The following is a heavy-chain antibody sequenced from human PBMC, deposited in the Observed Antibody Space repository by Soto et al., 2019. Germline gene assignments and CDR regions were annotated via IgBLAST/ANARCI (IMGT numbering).Heavy chain of an antibody. CDR2: IKQDGSEK. CDR1: GFTFSSYW. V-gene: IGHV3-7*01. D-gene: IGHD3-3*01. Sequence: GGSRRLSCAASGFTFSSYWMSWVRQAPGKGLEWVANIKQDGSEKYYVDSVKGRFTISRDNAKNSLYLQMNSLRAEDTAVYYCARDLDLRDFWSGHFGGVWFDPWGQGTLVTSPQ. CDR3: ARDLDLRDFWSGHFGGVWFDP. J-gene: IGHJ5*02.